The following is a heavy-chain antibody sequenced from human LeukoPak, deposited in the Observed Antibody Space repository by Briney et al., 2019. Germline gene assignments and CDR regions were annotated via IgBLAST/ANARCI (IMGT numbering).Heavy chain of an antibody. CDR1: GFTFRSYA. D-gene: IGHD3-10*02. CDR2: ISSSGSTI. CDR3: AELGITMIGGV. Sequence: GGSLRLSCAASGFTFRSYAMSWVRQAPGKGLEWVSYISSSGSTIYYADSVKGRFTISRDNTKNSLYLQMNSLRAEDTAVYYCAELGITMIGGVWGKGTTVTISS. V-gene: IGHV3-48*03. J-gene: IGHJ6*04.